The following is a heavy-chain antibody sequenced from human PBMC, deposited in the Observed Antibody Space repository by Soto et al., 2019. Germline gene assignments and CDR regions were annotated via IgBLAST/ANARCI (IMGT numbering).Heavy chain of an antibody. CDR2: IIPILGIA. V-gene: IGHV1-69*02. CDR3: ARGLIS. J-gene: IGHJ5*02. D-gene: IGHD3-16*01. Sequence: QVQLVQSGAEVKKPGSSVKVSCKASGGTFSSYTISWVRQAPGQGLEWMGRIIPILGIANYAQKIQGRVTIAAAKATSTAYMELSSLRSEDAAVYHCARGLISWGQGTLVAVSS. CDR1: GGTFSSYT.